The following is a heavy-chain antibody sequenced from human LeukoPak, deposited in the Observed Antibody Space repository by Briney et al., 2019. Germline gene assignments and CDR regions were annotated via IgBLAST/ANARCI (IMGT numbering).Heavy chain of an antibody. V-gene: IGHV3-30*18. CDR2: ISYDGSNK. J-gene: IGHJ6*02. CDR1: GFTFSSYG. CDR3: AKELSITIFGVVIPYYYYGMGV. Sequence: RSQRLSCAASGFTFSSYGMHWVRQAPGKGLEWVAVISYDGSNKYYADSVRGRFTISRDNSKNTLYLQMNSLRAEDTAVYYCAKELSITIFGVVIPYYYYGMGVWGQGTTDTVSS. D-gene: IGHD3-3*01.